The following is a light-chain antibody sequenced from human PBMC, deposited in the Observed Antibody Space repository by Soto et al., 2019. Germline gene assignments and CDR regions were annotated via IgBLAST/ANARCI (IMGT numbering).Light chain of an antibody. CDR1: NIGSKS. Sequence: SYELTQPPSVSVAPGKTARITCGGNNIGSKSVHWYQQKPGQASVLVIYYDSDRPSGIPERFSGSNSGNTATLTISRVEAGDEADYYCRVWDSSSDHVVFGGGTKQTVL. J-gene: IGLJ2*01. CDR3: RVWDSSSDHVV. V-gene: IGLV3-21*04. CDR2: YDS.